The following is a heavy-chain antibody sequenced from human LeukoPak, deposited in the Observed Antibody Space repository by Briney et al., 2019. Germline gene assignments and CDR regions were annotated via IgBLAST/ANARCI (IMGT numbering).Heavy chain of an antibody. V-gene: IGHV4-59*01. CDR1: GGSISSYY. Sequence: SETLSLTCTVSGGSISSYYWSWIRQPPGKGLEWIGYIYYSGSTNYNPSLKSRVTISVDTSKNQFSLKLSSVTAADTAVYYCARDQGGDAFDIWGQGTMVTVSS. CDR2: IYYSGST. J-gene: IGHJ3*02. CDR3: ARDQGGDAFDI.